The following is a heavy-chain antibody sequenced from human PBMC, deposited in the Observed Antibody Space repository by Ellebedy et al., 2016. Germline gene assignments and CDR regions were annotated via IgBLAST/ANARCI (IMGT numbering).Heavy chain of an antibody. V-gene: IGHV4-59*08. D-gene: IGHD5-24*01. J-gene: IGHJ4*02. CDR3: ARQGDGYNFDY. Sequence: GSLRLXXTVSGYSISSGYYWSWIRQPPGKGLEWIGYIYYSGSTNYNPSLKSRVTISVDTSKNQFSLKLSSVTAADTAVYYCARQGDGYNFDYWGQGTLVTVSS. CDR1: GYSISSGYY. CDR2: IYYSGST.